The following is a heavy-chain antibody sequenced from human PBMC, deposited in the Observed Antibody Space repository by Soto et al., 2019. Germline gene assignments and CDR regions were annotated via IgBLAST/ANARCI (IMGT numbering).Heavy chain of an antibody. CDR3: VKDSGEYCTNVVCSAFGY. D-gene: IGHD2-8*01. CDR1: GFTFSSYG. J-gene: IGHJ4*02. CDR2: ISYDGSNK. V-gene: IGHV3-30*18. Sequence: QVQLVESGGGVVQPGRSLRLSCAASGFTFSSYGMHWVRQAPGKGLEWVAVISYDGSNKYYADSVKGRFSISRDNSKNTLYLQMNSLRSEDTVVYYCVKDSGEYCTNVVCSAFGYWGQGTLVTVSS.